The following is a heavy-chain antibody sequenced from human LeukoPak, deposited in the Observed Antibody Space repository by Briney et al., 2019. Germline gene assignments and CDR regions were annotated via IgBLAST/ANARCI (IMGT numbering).Heavy chain of an antibody. CDR1: DGSISSYY. J-gene: IGHJ4*02. CDR3: ARGYCSGGTCYSVDY. D-gene: IGHD2-15*01. V-gene: IGHV4-59*01. CDR2: IYYTGNT. Sequence: SETLSLTCTVSDGSISSYYWSWIRQPPGKGLEWIGYIYYTGNTNYNPSLKSRVTISLDTSKNQFSLKLSSVTAADTAVYYCARGYCSGGTCYSVDYWGQGTLVTVSS.